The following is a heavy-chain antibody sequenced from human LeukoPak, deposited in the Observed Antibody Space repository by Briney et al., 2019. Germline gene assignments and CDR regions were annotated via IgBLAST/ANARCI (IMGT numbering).Heavy chain of an antibody. D-gene: IGHD1-26*01. V-gene: IGHV3-23*01. CDR3: ARDREWELRFFDY. J-gene: IGHJ4*02. Sequence: PGGSLRLSCTASGFTFTGYAMNWVRQAPGKGLEWVSTVSVSGDSTYYADSVKGRFTISRDNSKDTLYLQMHSLRAEDTAVYYCARDREWELRFFDYWGQGTLVTVSS. CDR1: GFTFTGYA. CDR2: VSVSGDST.